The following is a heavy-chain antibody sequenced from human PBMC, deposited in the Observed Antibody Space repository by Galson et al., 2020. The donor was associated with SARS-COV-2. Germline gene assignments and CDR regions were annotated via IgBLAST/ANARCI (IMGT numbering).Heavy chain of an antibody. V-gene: IGHV3-30*04. CDR2: ISHDGRIE. CDR1: GFTFSSYA. CDR3: ARDVSGRASDI. J-gene: IGHJ3*02. D-gene: IGHD3-10*01. Sequence: GGSLRLSCAASGFTFSSYAMHWVRQAPGKGLEWVAIISHDGRIEVYADSVKGRFTISRDNSENMLFLQMDSLRADHTAVYYCARDVSGRASDIWGQGTMVTVSS.